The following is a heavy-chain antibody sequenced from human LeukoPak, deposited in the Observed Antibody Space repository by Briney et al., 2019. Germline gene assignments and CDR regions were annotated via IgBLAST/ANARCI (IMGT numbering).Heavy chain of an antibody. CDR2: IYYSGST. D-gene: IGHD5-18*01. J-gene: IGHJ5*02. V-gene: IGHV4-59*01. CDR1: GGSISSYY. CDR3: ARGDTHWFDP. Sequence: SETLSLTCTVSGGSISSYYWSWIRQPPGRGLEWIGYIYYSGSTNYNPSLKSRVTIPVDTSKNQFSLKLSSVTAADTAVYYCARGDTHWFDPWGQGTLVTVSS.